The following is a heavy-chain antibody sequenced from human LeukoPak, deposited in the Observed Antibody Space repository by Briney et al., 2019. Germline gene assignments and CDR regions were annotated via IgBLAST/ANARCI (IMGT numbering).Heavy chain of an antibody. CDR2: MEISGST. V-gene: IGHV4-61*02. Sequence: NPSQTLSLTCSVSGFSIGTSDYFWSWIRQPAGKGLEWIGRMEISGSTNYNPSLQNRVTISLDTSKNQFSLTLTSVTAADTAVYYCARYSGIGYGMFYFDSWGRGILVTVSS. CDR1: GFSIGTSDYF. J-gene: IGHJ4*02. D-gene: IGHD2-2*03. CDR3: ARYSGIGYGMFYFDS.